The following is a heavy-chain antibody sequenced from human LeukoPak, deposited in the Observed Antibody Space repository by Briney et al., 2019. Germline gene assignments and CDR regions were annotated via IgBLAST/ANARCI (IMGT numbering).Heavy chain of an antibody. CDR1: GYTFASYG. J-gene: IGHJ4*02. Sequence: VASVKVSCKASGYTFASYGISCVRQAPGQGLEWMGWISAYNDNTKYAQNLQGRVTMTTDTSTSTAYMELRSLTSDDTALYYCARDTARITTPGGPDYWGQGTLVTVSS. CDR2: ISAYNDNT. CDR3: ARDTARITTPGGPDY. D-gene: IGHD6-13*01. V-gene: IGHV1-18*01.